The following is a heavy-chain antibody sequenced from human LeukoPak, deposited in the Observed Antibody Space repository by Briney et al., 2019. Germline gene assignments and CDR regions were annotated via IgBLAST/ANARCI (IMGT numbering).Heavy chain of an antibody. D-gene: IGHD3-9*01. CDR1: GGSFSAYY. J-gene: IGHJ4*02. CDR2: INHSGST. V-gene: IGHV4-34*01. Sequence: SQTLSLTCAVYGGSFSAYYWSWIRQPPGKGLEWIVEINHSGSTNYYPPLKSRVTLSLDTSKNQFSLKLSHVATAGPARYYCARLFLTGYYRPERPYYFDYWGQGTLVTVSS. CDR3: ARLFLTGYYRPERPYYFDY.